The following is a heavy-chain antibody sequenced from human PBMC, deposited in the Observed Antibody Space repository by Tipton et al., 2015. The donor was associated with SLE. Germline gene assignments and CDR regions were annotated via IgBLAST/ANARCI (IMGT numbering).Heavy chain of an antibody. V-gene: IGHV4-38-2*01. Sequence: TLSLTCAVSGYSISSGYYWGWIRQPPGKGLEWIGSIYHSGSTYYNPSLKSRVTISVDTSKNQFSLKLSSVTAADTAVYYCARVCRYDFWSGYLYYYYGMDVWGQGTTVTVSS. CDR1: GYSISSGYY. J-gene: IGHJ6*02. CDR2: IYHSGST. CDR3: ARVCRYDFWSGYLYYYYGMDV. D-gene: IGHD3-3*01.